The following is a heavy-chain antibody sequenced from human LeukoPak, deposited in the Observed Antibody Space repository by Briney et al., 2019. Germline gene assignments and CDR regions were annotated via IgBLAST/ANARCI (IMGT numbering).Heavy chain of an antibody. Sequence: PGGSLRLSCAASGFTFSSYSMNCVRQAPGKGLEWVSSISSSSSYIYYADSVKGRFTISRDNAKNSLYLQMNSLRAEDTAVYYCAAETAMVNPLDYWGQGTLVTVSS. CDR1: GFTFSSYS. CDR2: ISSSSSYI. CDR3: AAETAMVNPLDY. D-gene: IGHD5-18*01. J-gene: IGHJ4*02. V-gene: IGHV3-21*01.